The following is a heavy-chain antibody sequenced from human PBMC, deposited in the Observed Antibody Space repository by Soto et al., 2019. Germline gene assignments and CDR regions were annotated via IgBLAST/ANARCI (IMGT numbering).Heavy chain of an antibody. D-gene: IGHD2-15*01. CDR3: ARATVRYCSGGSCYSIDAFDI. CDR1: GFTFSSYW. V-gene: IGHV3-74*01. CDR2: INSDGSST. Sequence: GGSLRLSCAASGFTFSSYWMHWVRQAPGKGLVWVSRINSDGSSTSYADSVKGRFTISRDNAKNTLYLQMNSLRAEDAAVYYCARATVRYCSGGSCYSIDAFDIWGQGTMVTVSS. J-gene: IGHJ3*02.